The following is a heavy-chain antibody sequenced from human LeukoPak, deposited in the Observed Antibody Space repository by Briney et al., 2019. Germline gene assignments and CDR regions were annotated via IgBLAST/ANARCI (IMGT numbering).Heavy chain of an antibody. J-gene: IGHJ4*02. V-gene: IGHV3-33*01. CDR3: ARDRGPGGLAGTYY. D-gene: IGHD6-19*01. CDR1: GFIFSSYG. CDR2: IWYDGSNK. Sequence: GGSLRLSCAASGFIFSSYGMHWVRQAPGKGLEWVAVIWYDGSNKYYADSVKGRFTISRDDSKNTLYLQMDSLRAEDTAVYYCARDRGPGGLAGTYYWGQGTLVTVSS.